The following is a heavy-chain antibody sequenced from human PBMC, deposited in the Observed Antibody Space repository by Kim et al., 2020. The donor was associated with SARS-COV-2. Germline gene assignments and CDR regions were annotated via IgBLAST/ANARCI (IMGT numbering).Heavy chain of an antibody. J-gene: IGHJ6*02. CDR2: ISAYNGNT. CDR3: ARDLRSATSPNITIFGVDRFYGMDV. V-gene: IGHV1-18*04. Sequence: ASVKVSCKASGYTFTSYGISWVRQAPGQGLEWMGWISAYNGNTKYAQKLQGRVTMTTDTSTSTAYMELRSLRSDGTAVYYCARDLRSATSPNITIFGVDRFYGMDVWGQGTTVTVSS. D-gene: IGHD3-3*01. CDR1: GYTFTSYG.